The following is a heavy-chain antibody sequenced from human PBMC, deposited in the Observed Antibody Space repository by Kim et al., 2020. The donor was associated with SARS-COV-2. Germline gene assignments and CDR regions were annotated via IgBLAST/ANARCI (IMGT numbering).Heavy chain of an antibody. CDR2: ISYDGSNK. D-gene: IGHD6-13*01. Sequence: GGSLRLSCAASGFTFSSYGMHWVRQAPGKGLEWVAVISYDGSNKYYADSVKGRFTISRDNSGNTVYLQMNSLRTEDTALYYCAKELPVAATGGAFDIWGQGTIVTVSS. J-gene: IGHJ3*02. V-gene: IGHV3-30*18. CDR3: AKELPVAATGGAFDI. CDR1: GFTFSSYG.